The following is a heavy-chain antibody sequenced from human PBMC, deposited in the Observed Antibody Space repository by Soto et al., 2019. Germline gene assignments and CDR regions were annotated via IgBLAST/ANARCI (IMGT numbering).Heavy chain of an antibody. J-gene: IGHJ6*02. D-gene: IGHD2-15*01. CDR1: VYSFTSSDYY. V-gene: IGHV4-39*01. Sequence: NPSETLSLTGSVSVYSFTSSDYYWAWILQPPGKGLEWIGSMFYSGLTYYNPSLKSRVTLSVDTSKNQFSVRLNSVTAADTAVYYCAPLSVSLSGPYGIHVWGQGTTVTVSS. CDR3: APLSVSLSGPYGIHV. CDR2: MFYSGLT.